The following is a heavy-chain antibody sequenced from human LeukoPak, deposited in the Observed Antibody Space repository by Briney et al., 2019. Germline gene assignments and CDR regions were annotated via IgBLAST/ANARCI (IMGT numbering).Heavy chain of an antibody. J-gene: IGHJ6*03. CDR3: AREVVVTAVYYMDV. D-gene: IGHD2-21*02. Sequence: PSETLSLTCTVSGGSISSYYWSWIRQPPGKGLEWIGYIYYSGSTNYHPSLKSRVTISVDTSKNQFSLKLSSVTAADTAVYYCAREVVVTAVYYMDVWGKGTTVTVSS. V-gene: IGHV4-59*01. CDR1: GGSISSYY. CDR2: IYYSGST.